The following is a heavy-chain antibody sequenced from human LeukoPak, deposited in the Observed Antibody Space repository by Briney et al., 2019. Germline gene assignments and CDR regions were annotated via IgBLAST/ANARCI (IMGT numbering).Heavy chain of an antibody. J-gene: IGHJ4*02. CDR3: AREICGGYSGYDVGCYFDC. Sequence: GGSLRLSCAASGFTFSSYSMNWVRQAPGKGLEWVSSISSSSSYIYYADSVKGRFTISRDNAKNSLYLQMNSLRAEDTAVYYCAREICGGYSGYDVGCYFDCWGQGTLVTVSS. V-gene: IGHV3-21*01. CDR2: ISSSSSYI. CDR1: GFTFSSYS. D-gene: IGHD5-12*01.